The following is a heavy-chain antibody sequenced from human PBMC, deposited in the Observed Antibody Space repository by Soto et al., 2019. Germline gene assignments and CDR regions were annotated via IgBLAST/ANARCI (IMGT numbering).Heavy chain of an antibody. CDR2: ISSSGSTI. D-gene: IGHD6-6*01. J-gene: IGHJ5*01. Sequence: PGGSLRLSCAASGFTFSDYYMSWIRQAPGKGLEWVSSISSSGSTIYYADSRKGRFTISRVNAKNTLCRQMISLRAEGTSVSYCAMAGEPLSIAAQWSALDPWGQGTLVTVSS. CDR3: AMAGEPLSIAAQWSALDP. V-gene: IGHV3-11*01. CDR1: GFTFSDYY.